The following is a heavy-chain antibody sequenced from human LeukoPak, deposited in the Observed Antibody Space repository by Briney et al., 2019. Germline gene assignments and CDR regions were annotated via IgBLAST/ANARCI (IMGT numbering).Heavy chain of an antibody. V-gene: IGHV7-4-1*02. J-gene: IGHJ4*02. CDR1: GYTFSSCA. D-gene: IGHD3-22*01. Sequence: ASVKVSCKASGYTFSSCAINWVRQAPGQGLEYMGWIDTRTGNPTYAQGFTGRFVFSLDTSVSTAYLQISSLKAEDTAVYYCAIHPSDSSGYFSYWGQGALVTVSS. CDR3: AIHPSDSSGYFSY. CDR2: IDTRTGNP.